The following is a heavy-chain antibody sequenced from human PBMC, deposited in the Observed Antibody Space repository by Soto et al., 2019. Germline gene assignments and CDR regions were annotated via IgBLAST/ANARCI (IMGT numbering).Heavy chain of an antibody. V-gene: IGHV4-34*01. D-gene: IGHD3-3*01. Sequence: PSETLSLTCAVYGGSFSGYYWSWIRQPPGKGLEWVGEINHSGSTNYNPSLKSRVTISVDTSKNQFSLKLSSVTDADTAVYYCARVLTIFRVVMDYYYYGMDVWGQGTTVTVSS. J-gene: IGHJ6*02. CDR1: GGSFSGYY. CDR2: INHSGST. CDR3: ARVLTIFRVVMDYYYYGMDV.